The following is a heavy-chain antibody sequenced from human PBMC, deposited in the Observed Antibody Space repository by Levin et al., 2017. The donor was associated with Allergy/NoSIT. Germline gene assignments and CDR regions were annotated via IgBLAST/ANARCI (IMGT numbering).Heavy chain of an antibody. CDR1: GFTFSAYR. J-gene: IGHJ4*02. V-gene: IGHV3-48*02. D-gene: IGHD1-26*01. CDR3: ARGRVATSQYYIDY. CDR2: ISSSGTDI. Sequence: SCAASGFTFSAYRMHWVRQAPGKGLEWVSYISSSGTDIYADSVKGRFTISRDNAKNSLSLQMKSLRDEDTAVYYCARGRVATSQYYIDYWGQGTLVTVSS.